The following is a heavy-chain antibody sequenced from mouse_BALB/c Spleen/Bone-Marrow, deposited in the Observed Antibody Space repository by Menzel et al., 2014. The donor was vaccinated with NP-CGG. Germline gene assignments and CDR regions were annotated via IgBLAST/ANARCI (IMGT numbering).Heavy chain of an antibody. CDR1: GYTFTSYW. D-gene: IGHD2-3*01. V-gene: IGHV1-69*02. Sequence: VQLVESGAELVKPGASVELSCKASGYTFTSYWMHWAKQRPGQGLEWIGEIDPSDSYTNYNQKFKGKATLTVDKSSSTAYMRLSSLTSEDSAVYFRARWLLRYYAMDDWGQGTSVTVSS. J-gene: IGHJ4*01. CDR2: IDPSDSYT. CDR3: ARWLLRYYAMDD.